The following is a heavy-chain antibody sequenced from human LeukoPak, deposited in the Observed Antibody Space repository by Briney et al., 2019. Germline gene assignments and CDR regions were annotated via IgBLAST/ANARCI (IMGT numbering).Heavy chain of an antibody. Sequence: SSETLSLTCAVYGGSFSGYYWSWIRQPPGKGLEWIGEINHSGSTNYNPSLKSRVTISVDTSKNQFSLKLSSVTAADTAVYYCAHDSSGYYLRAFDIWGRGTMVTVSS. J-gene: IGHJ3*02. CDR2: INHSGST. V-gene: IGHV4-34*01. D-gene: IGHD3-22*01. CDR1: GGSFSGYY. CDR3: AHDSSGYYLRAFDI.